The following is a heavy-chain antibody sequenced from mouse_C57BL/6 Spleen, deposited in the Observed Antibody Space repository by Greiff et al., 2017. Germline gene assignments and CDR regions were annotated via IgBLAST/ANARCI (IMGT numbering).Heavy chain of an antibody. J-gene: IGHJ1*03. V-gene: IGHV5-17*01. Sequence: EVMLVESGGGLVKPGGSLKLSCAASGFTFSDYGMHWVRQAPEKGLEWVAYISSGSSTIYYADTVKGRFTISRDNAKNTLFLQMTSLRSEDTAMYYCARQGPFYYGSSYWYFDVWGTGTTVTVSS. CDR2: ISSGSSTI. D-gene: IGHD1-1*01. CDR3: ARQGPFYYGSSYWYFDV. CDR1: GFTFSDYG.